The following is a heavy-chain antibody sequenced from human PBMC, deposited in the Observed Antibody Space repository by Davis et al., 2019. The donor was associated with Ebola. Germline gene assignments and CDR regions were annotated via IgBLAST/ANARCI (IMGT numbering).Heavy chain of an antibody. CDR2: ISYDGSNK. Sequence: GESLKISCAASGFTFSSYAMHWVRQAPGTGLEWVAVISYDGSNKYYADSVKGRFTISRDNSKNTLYLQMNSLRAEDTAVYYCARELYCSSTSCYALPGDYWGQGTLVTVSS. CDR1: GFTFSSYA. J-gene: IGHJ4*02. CDR3: ARELYCSSTSCYALPGDY. D-gene: IGHD2-2*01. V-gene: IGHV3-30*14.